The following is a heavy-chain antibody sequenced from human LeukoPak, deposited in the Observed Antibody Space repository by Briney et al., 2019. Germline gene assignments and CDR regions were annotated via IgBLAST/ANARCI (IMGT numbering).Heavy chain of an antibody. D-gene: IGHD3-10*01. CDR3: ARSDGYGLVGI. Sequence: SETLSLTCAVYGGSFSGYYWSWIRQPPGKGLEWIGEIKHSGISNYNPSLKSRVTISLDTSKNQFSLKLSSVTAADTAVYYCARSDGYGLVGIWGQGTMVTVSS. CDR1: GGSFSGYY. CDR2: IKHSGIS. J-gene: IGHJ3*02. V-gene: IGHV4-34*01.